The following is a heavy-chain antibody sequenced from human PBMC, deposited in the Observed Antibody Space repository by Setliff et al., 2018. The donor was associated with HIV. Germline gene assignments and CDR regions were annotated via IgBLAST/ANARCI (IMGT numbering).Heavy chain of an antibody. CDR1: GFSFGNHW. CDR2: INSDGSIT. D-gene: IGHD2-8*01. Sequence: PGGSLRLSCGASGFSFGNHWMYWVRQAPGKGLVWVSRINSDGSITDYADSVKGRFTISRDNAKNTLYMQMNSLGAEDTAVYYCARPYTVWVYGMDLWGQGTTVTVSS. CDR3: ARPYTVWVYGMDL. J-gene: IGHJ6*02. V-gene: IGHV3-74*01.